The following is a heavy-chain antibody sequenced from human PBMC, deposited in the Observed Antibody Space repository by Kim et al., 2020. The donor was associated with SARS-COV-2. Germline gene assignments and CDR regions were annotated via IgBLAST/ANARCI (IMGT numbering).Heavy chain of an antibody. CDR1: GYTFTGYY. J-gene: IGHJ6*02. CDR3: ARGRQLVLAYYYYGMDV. V-gene: IGHV1-2*02. Sequence: ASVKVSCKASGYTFTGYYMHWVRQAPGQGLERMGWINPNSGGTNYAQKFQGRVTMTRDTSISTAYMELSRLRSDDTAVYYCARGRQLVLAYYYYGMDVWGQGTTVTVSS. CDR2: INPNSGGT. D-gene: IGHD6-6*01.